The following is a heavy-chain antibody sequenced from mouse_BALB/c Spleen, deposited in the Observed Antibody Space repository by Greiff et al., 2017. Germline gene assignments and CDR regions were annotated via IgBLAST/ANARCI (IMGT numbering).Heavy chain of an antibody. D-gene: IGHD2-1*01. Sequence: DVMLVESGGGLVKPGGSLKLSCAASGFTFSSYAMSWVRQSPEKRLEWVAEISSGGSYTYYPDTVTGRFTISRDNAKNTLYLEMSSLRSEDTAMYYCARVGKGAMDYWGQGTSVTVSS. CDR1: GFTFSSYA. J-gene: IGHJ4*01. CDR2: ISSGGSYT. CDR3: ARVGKGAMDY. V-gene: IGHV5-9-4*01.